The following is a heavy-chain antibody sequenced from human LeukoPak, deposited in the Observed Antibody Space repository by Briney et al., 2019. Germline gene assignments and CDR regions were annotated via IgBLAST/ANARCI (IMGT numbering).Heavy chain of an antibody. Sequence: SETLSLTCTVSGGSISSGGYYWSWIRQHPGKGLEWIGYIYYSGSTYYNPSLKSRVTISVDTSKNQFSLKLSSVTAADTAVYYCARVRSDYFDYWGQGTLVTVSS. J-gene: IGHJ4*02. CDR1: GGSISSGGYY. CDR2: IYYSGST. D-gene: IGHD3-10*01. V-gene: IGHV4-31*03. CDR3: ARVRSDYFDY.